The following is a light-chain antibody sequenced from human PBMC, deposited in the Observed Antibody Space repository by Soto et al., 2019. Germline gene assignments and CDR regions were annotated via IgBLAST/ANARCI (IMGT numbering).Light chain of an antibody. CDR2: DVS. J-gene: IGLJ1*01. CDR3: KSYTSSTSFV. V-gene: IGLV2-14*01. CDR1: RSDIGTYNY. Sequence: QSVLTQPAPVSGSPGQSITISCTGTRSDIGTYNYVSWYQQHPGKAPRLVIYDVSNRPSGVSNRFSGSKSGNTASLTIAGLQSEDEADYYCKSYTSSTSFVFGTGTKVTVL.